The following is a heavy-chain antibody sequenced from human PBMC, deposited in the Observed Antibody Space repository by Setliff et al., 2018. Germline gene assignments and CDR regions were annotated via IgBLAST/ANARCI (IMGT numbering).Heavy chain of an antibody. V-gene: IGHV4-61*02. CDR3: ASMGATRDY. Sequence: SETLSLTCTVSGVSISSGSYYWSWIRQTAGKGLEWVGRIYTSWSTNYNPSLKSRVTISVDTSKNQFSLRLSSVTAADTAVYYCASMGATRDYWGQGTLVTVSS. J-gene: IGHJ4*02. CDR1: GVSISSGSYY. D-gene: IGHD1-26*01. CDR2: IYTSWST.